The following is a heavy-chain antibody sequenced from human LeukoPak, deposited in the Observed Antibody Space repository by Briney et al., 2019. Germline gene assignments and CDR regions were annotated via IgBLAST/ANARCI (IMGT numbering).Heavy chain of an antibody. CDR2: IYTSEST. D-gene: IGHD5-12*01. V-gene: IGHV4-4*07. CDR1: GGSIGSYY. CDR3: ARESIVATTDYFDY. J-gene: IGHJ4*02. Sequence: ASETLSLTCTVSGGSIGSYYWNWIRQPAGKGLEWIGRIYTSESTNYNPSLKSRVTMSVDTSKNQFSLKLTSVTAADTAVYYCARESIVATTDYFDYWGQGTLVTVSS.